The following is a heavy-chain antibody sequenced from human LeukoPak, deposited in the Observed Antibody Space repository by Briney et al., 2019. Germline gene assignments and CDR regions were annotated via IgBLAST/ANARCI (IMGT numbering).Heavy chain of an antibody. V-gene: IGHV1-2*02. CDR1: GYTFTGYY. J-gene: IGHJ4*02. Sequence: ASVKVSCKASGYTFTGYYMHWVRQAPGQGLEWMGWINPNSGGTNYAQKFQGRVTMTRDTSISTAYMELSRLRSDDTAVYYCARDGDCGGDCHSFDYWGQGTLVTVSS. CDR2: INPNSGGT. D-gene: IGHD2-21*02. CDR3: ARDGDCGGDCHSFDY.